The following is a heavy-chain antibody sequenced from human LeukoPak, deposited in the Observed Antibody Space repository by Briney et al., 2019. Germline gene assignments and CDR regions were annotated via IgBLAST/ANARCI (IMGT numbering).Heavy chain of an antibody. CDR3: ARAAYGSGKGYFDY. Sequence: GASVKVSCKASGYAFTSYGFSWVRQAPGQGLEWMGLISAYDGNTKSVENLQGRVTMTTDTSTTTAYMELRSLRSDDTAVYYCARAAYGSGKGYFDYWGQGTLSPSPQ. CDR2: ISAYDGNT. D-gene: IGHD3-10*01. V-gene: IGHV1-18*01. CDR1: GYAFTSYG. J-gene: IGHJ4*02.